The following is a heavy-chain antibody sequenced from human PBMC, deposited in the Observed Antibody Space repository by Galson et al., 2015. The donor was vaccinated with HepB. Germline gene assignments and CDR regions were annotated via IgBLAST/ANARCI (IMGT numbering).Heavy chain of an antibody. Sequence: SLRLSCAASTFTFSAYGMHWVRRPPGKGLEWVASVSYDATDEYYADSVKGRFTISRDNSKNRLFLQMNSLRVDDAAVYYCARDGGGEQLVGTIDRWGQGTLVTVSS. V-gene: IGHV3-30*03. D-gene: IGHD6-6*01. CDR3: ARDGGGEQLVGTIDR. CDR2: VSYDATDE. J-gene: IGHJ5*02. CDR1: TFTFSAYG.